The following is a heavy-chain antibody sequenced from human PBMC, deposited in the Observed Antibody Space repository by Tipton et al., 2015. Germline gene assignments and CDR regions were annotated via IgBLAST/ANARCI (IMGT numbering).Heavy chain of an antibody. Sequence: SLRLSCAGSGFTFSSYWMHWVRQAPGKGLVWVSRLNSDGSTTSYAESVKGRFTISRDNAKNTLYLQMNSLRVEDTAVYYCARGGLVAAFDIWGQGTMVTVSS. J-gene: IGHJ3*02. CDR1: GFTFSSYW. CDR2: LNSDGSTT. CDR3: ARGGLVAAFDI. V-gene: IGHV3-74*01.